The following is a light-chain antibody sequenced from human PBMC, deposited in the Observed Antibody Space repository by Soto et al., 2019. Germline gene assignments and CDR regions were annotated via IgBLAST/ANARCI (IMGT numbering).Light chain of an antibody. CDR3: QQRNDWPRNS. Sequence: EIVLTQSPDTLSLSPGERPTLSSMSSQSTANSVAWYHQRPGQAPRLVIYGASNRATAIPARFSGSGSGTDFTLTISSVEAEDFGVYYCQQRNDWPRNSFGQGTRLEIK. V-gene: IGKV3-11*01. J-gene: IGKJ5*01. CDR1: QSTANS. CDR2: GAS.